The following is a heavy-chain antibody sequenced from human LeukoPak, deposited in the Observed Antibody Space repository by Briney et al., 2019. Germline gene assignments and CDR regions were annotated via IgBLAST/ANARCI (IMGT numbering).Heavy chain of an antibody. CDR1: GFTFSSYE. CDR2: ISSSGSTI. V-gene: IGHV3-48*03. Sequence: GGSLRLSCAASGFTFSSYEMNWVRQAPGKGLEWVSYISSSGSTIYYADSVKGRFTISRDNAKNSLYLQMNSLRAEDTAVYYCARETLEFDWLPSEVHYFDYWGQGTLVTVSS. J-gene: IGHJ4*02. D-gene: IGHD3-9*01. CDR3: ARETLEFDWLPSEVHYFDY.